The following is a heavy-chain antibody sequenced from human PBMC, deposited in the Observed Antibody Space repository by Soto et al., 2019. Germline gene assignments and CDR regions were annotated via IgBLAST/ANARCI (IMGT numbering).Heavy chain of an antibody. D-gene: IGHD2-15*01. V-gene: IGHV1-18*01. CDR3: ARDGDIVVVQRHIDY. J-gene: IGHJ4*02. CDR1: GYTFTSYG. CDR2: NSAYNGKT. Sequence: QVQLVQSGAEVKKPGASVKVSCKASGYTFTSYGISWVRQAPGQGLEWRGWNSAYNGKTNYAQKPQGRVTMTTDTSTSTAYMELRSLRSDDTGVYYCARDGDIVVVQRHIDYWGQGTLVTVSS.